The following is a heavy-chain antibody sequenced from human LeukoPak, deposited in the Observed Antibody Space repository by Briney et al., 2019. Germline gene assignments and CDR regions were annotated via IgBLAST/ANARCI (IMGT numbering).Heavy chain of an antibody. CDR2: INPNSGGT. Sequence: ASVKVSCKASGYTFTGYYMHWVRQAPGQGLEWMGWINPNSGGTNYAQKFQGRVTMTRDTSISTAYMELSRLRSDDTAVYYCARLRLYSSPSGRALDYWGQGTLVTVSS. CDR3: ARLRLYSSPSGRALDY. D-gene: IGHD6-6*01. J-gene: IGHJ4*02. V-gene: IGHV1-2*02. CDR1: GYTFTGYY.